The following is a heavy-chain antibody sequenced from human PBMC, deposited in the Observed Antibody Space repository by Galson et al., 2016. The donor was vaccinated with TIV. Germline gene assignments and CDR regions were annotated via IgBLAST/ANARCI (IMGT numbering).Heavy chain of an antibody. CDR2: IYSGGST. D-gene: IGHD2-21*01. CDR1: GFTVSGNY. V-gene: IGHV3-66*02. J-gene: IGHJ6*02. Sequence: SLRLSCAASGFTVSGNYMTWVRQAPGKGLEWVSLIYSGGSTTYADSVKGRFTISRDNFKNTVYLQKNSLRADDTAVYYCARDRRHCGNECYLYYYYGMDVWGQGTTVTVSS. CDR3: ARDRRHCGNECYLYYYYGMDV.